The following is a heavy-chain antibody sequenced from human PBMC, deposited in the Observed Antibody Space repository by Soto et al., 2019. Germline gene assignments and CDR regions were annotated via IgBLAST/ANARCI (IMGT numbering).Heavy chain of an antibody. J-gene: IGHJ6*02. CDR2: ISGSGGST. D-gene: IGHD3-3*01. CDR3: AKGTYDFWSGYYLEAPDV. CDR1: GFTFSSYA. V-gene: IGHV3-23*01. Sequence: GGSLRLSCAASGFTFSSYAMSWVRQAPGKGLEWVSAISGSGGSTYYADSVRGRFTISRDNSKNTLYLQMNSLRAEDTAVYYCAKGTYDFWSGYYLEAPDVWGQGTTVTVSS.